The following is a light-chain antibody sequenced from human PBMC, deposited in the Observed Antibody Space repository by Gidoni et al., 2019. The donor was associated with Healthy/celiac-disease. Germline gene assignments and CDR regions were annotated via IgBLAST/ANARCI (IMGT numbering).Light chain of an antibody. J-gene: IGKJ3*01. V-gene: IGKV4-1*01. Sequence: DIVMTQSPDSLAVSLGERATINCKSSQSVLYRSNNKNYLAWYQQKPGQPPKLLIYWASTRESGVPDLFSGSGSGTDFTLTISSLQAEDVAVYYCQQYYSTPFTFGPGTKVDIK. CDR3: QQYYSTPFT. CDR2: WAS. CDR1: QSVLYRSNNKNY.